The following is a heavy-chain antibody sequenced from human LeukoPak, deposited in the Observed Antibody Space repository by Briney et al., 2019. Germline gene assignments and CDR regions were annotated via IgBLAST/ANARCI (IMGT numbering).Heavy chain of an antibody. CDR3: ARDLSGSYYFDY. D-gene: IGHD6-19*01. Sequence: PGGSLRLSCAASGFTFDDYGMSWVRQAPGKWLEWVSGINWNGGSTGYADSVKGRFTISRDNAKNSLYLQMNSLRAEDTALYYCARDLSGSYYFDYWGQGTLVTVSS. J-gene: IGHJ4*02. V-gene: IGHV3-20*04. CDR2: INWNGGST. CDR1: GFTFDDYG.